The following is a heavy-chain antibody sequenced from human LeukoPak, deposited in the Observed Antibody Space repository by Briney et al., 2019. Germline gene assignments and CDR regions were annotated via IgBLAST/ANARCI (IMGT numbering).Heavy chain of an antibody. D-gene: IGHD2-15*01. CDR1: GYIFTSYG. CDR3: ARAIQRFCSGGSCYSFSYYYMDV. V-gene: IGHV1-18*01. Sequence: ASVKVSCKASGYIFTSYGISWVRQAPGQGLEWVGWISGYNDNTNYAQNFQGRVTMTTDTSTKTAYMELRTLTPDDTAVYYCARAIQRFCSGGSCYSFSYYYMDVWGKGTTVTVSS. J-gene: IGHJ6*03. CDR2: ISGYNDNT.